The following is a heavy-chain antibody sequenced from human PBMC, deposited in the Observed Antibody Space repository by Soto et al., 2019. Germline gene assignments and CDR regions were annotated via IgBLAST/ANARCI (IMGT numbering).Heavy chain of an antibody. Sequence: QVQLVQSGAEVKKPGSSVKVSCKAAEGTFSTCTSICVRQAPGQGLEWMGRILPMLDITNSAQRFQGRVTITADKSTSTAYLELSSLRSEDTAVYYCTLGSWSAETFDIWGRGTMVTVSS. V-gene: IGHV1-69*02. CDR1: EGTFSTCT. J-gene: IGHJ3*02. D-gene: IGHD6-13*01. CDR3: TLGSWSAETFDI. CDR2: ILPMLDIT.